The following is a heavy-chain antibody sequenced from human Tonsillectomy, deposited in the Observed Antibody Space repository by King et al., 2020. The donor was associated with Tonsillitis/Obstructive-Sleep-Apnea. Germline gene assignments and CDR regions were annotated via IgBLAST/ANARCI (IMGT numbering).Heavy chain of an antibody. Sequence: QLQESGPGLVKPSETLSLTCTVSGGSISSYYWSWIRQPPGKGLEWIGYIYYSGTTNYNPSLKSRVTISVDTSKNQFSLKLNSVTAADTAVYYCAREATTVTTTHRYHSSYYMDVWGKGTTVTVSS. J-gene: IGHJ6*03. V-gene: IGHV4-59*01. CDR1: GGSISSYY. D-gene: IGHD4-17*01. CDR3: AREATTVTTTHRYHSSYYMDV. CDR2: IYYSGTT.